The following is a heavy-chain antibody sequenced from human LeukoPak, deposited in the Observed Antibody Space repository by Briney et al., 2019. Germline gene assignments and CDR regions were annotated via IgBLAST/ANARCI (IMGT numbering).Heavy chain of an antibody. V-gene: IGHV3-49*04. CDR3: TRGYSIDY. CDR1: GFTFGDYA. CDR2: IRSKASGGTT. Sequence: PGRSLRLSCTASGFTFGDYAMSWVRQAPGKGLEWVGFIRSKASGGTTEYTASVKGRFTISRDDSKSIAYLQMNSLITEDTAIYYCTRGYSIDYWGQGTHVTVSS. J-gene: IGHJ4*02. D-gene: IGHD4-11*01.